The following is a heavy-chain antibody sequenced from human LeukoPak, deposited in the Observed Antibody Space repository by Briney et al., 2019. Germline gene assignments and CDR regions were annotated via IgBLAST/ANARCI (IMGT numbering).Heavy chain of an antibody. D-gene: IGHD6-13*01. J-gene: IGHJ4*02. V-gene: IGHV3-15*01. Sequence: SGGSLRLFCAASGFTFSNAWMSWVRQAPGKGLEWIGRIKSKTDGGTTDYAAPVKGRFTISRDESKNTLYLQMNSLKTEDTAVYYCPTIRGYSSSWPFDDWGQGTLVTVSS. CDR3: PTIRGYSSSWPFDD. CDR2: IKSKTDGGTT. CDR1: GFTFSNAW.